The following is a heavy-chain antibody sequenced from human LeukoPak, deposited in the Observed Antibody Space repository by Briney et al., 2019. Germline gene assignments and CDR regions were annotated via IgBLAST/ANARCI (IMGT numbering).Heavy chain of an antibody. D-gene: IGHD6-13*01. Sequence: ASVKVSCKASGYTFTGYYMHWVRQAPGQGLEWMGRINPNSGGTNYAQKFQGRVTMTRDTSIGTAYMELSRLRSDDTAVYYCARDRGGYSSSWTDYWGQGTLVTVSS. CDR3: ARDRGGYSSSWTDY. V-gene: IGHV1-2*06. CDR1: GYTFTGYY. J-gene: IGHJ4*02. CDR2: INPNSGGT.